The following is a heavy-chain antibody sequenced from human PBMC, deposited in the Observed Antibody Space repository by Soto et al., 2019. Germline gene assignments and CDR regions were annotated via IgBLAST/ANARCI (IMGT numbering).Heavy chain of an antibody. CDR3: ARGKAIFWSGPLPISWFDP. CDR1: GGSFSGYY. Sequence: PSETLSLTCAVYGGSFSGYYWSWIRQPPGKGLEWIGEINHSGSTNYNPSLKSRVTISVDTSKNQFSLKLSSVTAADTAVYYCARGKAIFWSGPLPISWFDPWGQGTLVTSPQ. D-gene: IGHD3-3*01. V-gene: IGHV4-34*01. J-gene: IGHJ5*02. CDR2: INHSGST.